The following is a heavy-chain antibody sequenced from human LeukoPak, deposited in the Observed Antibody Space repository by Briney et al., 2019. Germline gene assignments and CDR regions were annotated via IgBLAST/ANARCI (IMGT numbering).Heavy chain of an antibody. D-gene: IGHD3-3*01. CDR1: GFTFSSYS. V-gene: IGHV3-48*01. J-gene: IGHJ4*02. CDR3: ASHFLYDFWSGYYNSDDY. Sequence: GGSLRLSCAASGFTFSSYSMNWVRQAPGQGLEWVSYISSSSSTIYYADSVKGRFTISRDNAKNSLYLQMNSLRAEDTAVYYCASHFLYDFWSGYYNSDDYWGQGTLVTVSS. CDR2: ISSSSSTI.